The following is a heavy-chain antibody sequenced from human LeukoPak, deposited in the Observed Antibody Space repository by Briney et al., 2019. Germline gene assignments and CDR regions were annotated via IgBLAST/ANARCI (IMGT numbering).Heavy chain of an antibody. D-gene: IGHD2-2*01. Sequence: PGGSLRLSCAASGFSVNSHYMSWVRQAPGRGLEWVSVLYSGGSTYYADSVKGRFTISRDNSKNTLYLQMNSLRAEDTAVYYCARGPSRNWDCSSTSCYGYFQHWGQGTLVTVSS. V-gene: IGHV3-53*01. J-gene: IGHJ1*01. CDR1: GFSVNSHY. CDR3: ARGPSRNWDCSSTSCYGYFQH. CDR2: LYSGGST.